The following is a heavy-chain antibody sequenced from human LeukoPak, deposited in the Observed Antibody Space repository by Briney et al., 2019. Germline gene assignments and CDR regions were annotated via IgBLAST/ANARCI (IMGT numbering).Heavy chain of an antibody. CDR2: INAKSGGT. CDR1: GYTFTSYG. CDR3: ARDSPYGSHFDY. D-gene: IGHD3-10*01. Sequence: ASVKVSCKASGYTFTSYGITWVRQAPGQGLEWMGWINAKSGGTKYAQKFQGRVTMTRDTSITTAYMELSGLRSDDTAVYFCARDSPYGSHFDYWGQGTLVTVSS. V-gene: IGHV1-2*02. J-gene: IGHJ4*02.